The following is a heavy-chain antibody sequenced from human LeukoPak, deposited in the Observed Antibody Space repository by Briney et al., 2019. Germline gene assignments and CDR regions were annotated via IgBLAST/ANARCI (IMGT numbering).Heavy chain of an antibody. Sequence: SETLSLTCTVSGGSISSYYWSWIRQPPGKGLEWIGYIYYSGSTNYNPSLKSRVTMSVDTSKNQFSLKLSSVTAADTAVYYCARGGSYYGSGSYYKDWGQGTLVTVSS. CDR1: GGSISSYY. D-gene: IGHD3-10*01. CDR2: IYYSGST. J-gene: IGHJ4*02. V-gene: IGHV4-59*12. CDR3: ARGGSYYGSGSYYKD.